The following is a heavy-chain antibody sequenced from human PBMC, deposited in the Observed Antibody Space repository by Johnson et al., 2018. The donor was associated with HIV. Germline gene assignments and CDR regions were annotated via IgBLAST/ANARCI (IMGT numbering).Heavy chain of an antibody. Sequence: VQLVESGGGLVQPGGSLRLSCAASAFTVSDNYLSWVRQAPGKGLEWVSVIYTGGSTYYADSVKGRFTISRDNSKNTLYLQMNSLRAEDTAVHYCARAGSSSDDAFDIWGQGTMVTVSS. D-gene: IGHD6-6*01. V-gene: IGHV3-66*01. CDR3: ARAGSSSDDAFDI. CDR1: AFTVSDNY. J-gene: IGHJ3*02. CDR2: IYTGGST.